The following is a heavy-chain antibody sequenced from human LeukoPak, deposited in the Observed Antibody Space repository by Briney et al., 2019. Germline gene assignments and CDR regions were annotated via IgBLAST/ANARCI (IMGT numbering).Heavy chain of an antibody. Sequence: GGSLRLSFAASGFTFSSYWMSWVGQAPGKGLEWVASIKQDGSEKYYVDSVKGRFTISRDNAKNSLYLQMNSLRAEDTALYYCARAPGEGWFDPWGQGTLVTVSS. CDR3: ARAPGEGWFDP. CDR1: GFTFSSYW. J-gene: IGHJ5*02. CDR2: IKQDGSEK. D-gene: IGHD4-17*01. V-gene: IGHV3-7*01.